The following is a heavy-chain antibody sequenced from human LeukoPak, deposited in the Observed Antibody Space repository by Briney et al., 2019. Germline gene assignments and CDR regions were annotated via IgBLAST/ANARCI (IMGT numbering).Heavy chain of an antibody. CDR2: IYYSGST. CDR1: GGSISSYY. J-gene: IGHJ4*02. Sequence: SETLSLTCTVSGGSISSYYWSWIRQPPGKGLEWIGYIYYSGSTNYNPPLKSRVTISVDTSKNQFSLKLSSVTAADTAVYYCARGRFNYDSSGYYIDYWGQGTLVTVSS. D-gene: IGHD3-22*01. V-gene: IGHV4-59*01. CDR3: ARGRFNYDSSGYYIDY.